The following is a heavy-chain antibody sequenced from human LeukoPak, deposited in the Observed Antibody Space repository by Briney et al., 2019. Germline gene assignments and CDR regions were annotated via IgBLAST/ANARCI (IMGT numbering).Heavy chain of an antibody. CDR2: ISPSADST. CDR1: ELTFSNFA. D-gene: IGHD6-19*01. Sequence: GGSLRLSCVASELTFSNFAMSWVRQAPGKGLEWVSAISPSADSTSYADSVKGRLTISRDNSRNTVYQQMNSLRAEDTAVYYCAKYGSTGWNDAFDIWGQGTMVTVSS. V-gene: IGHV3-23*01. J-gene: IGHJ3*02. CDR3: AKYGSTGWNDAFDI.